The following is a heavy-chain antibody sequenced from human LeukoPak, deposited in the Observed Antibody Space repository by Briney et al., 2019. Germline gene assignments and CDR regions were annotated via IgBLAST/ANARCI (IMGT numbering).Heavy chain of an antibody. D-gene: IGHD2-8*01. CDR2: FFYSGST. Sequence: KPSETLSLTCTVSGGSISNYYSSWIRQPPGKELERIGYFFYSGSTNYNPSLKSRVTISVDTSKNQFSLKLTSVTAADTAVYYCARGIWPNGVCSFHPFDYWGQGTLVTVSS. V-gene: IGHV4-59*01. J-gene: IGHJ4*02. CDR3: ARGIWPNGVCSFHPFDY. CDR1: GGSISNYY.